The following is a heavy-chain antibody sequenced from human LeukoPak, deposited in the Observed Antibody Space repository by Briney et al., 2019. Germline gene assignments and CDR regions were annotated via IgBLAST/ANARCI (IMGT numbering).Heavy chain of an antibody. J-gene: IGHJ4*02. V-gene: IGHV3-21*01. CDR3: ARAHSSGFDY. CDR1: GFTFSTSA. D-gene: IGHD6-19*01. CDR2: ISGGGSNT. Sequence: PGGSLRLSCAASGFTFSTSAMSWVRQAPGEGLEWVSTISGGGSNTYYADSVKGRFTISRDNAKNSLYLQMNSLRAEDTAVYYCARAHSSGFDYWGQGTLVTVSS.